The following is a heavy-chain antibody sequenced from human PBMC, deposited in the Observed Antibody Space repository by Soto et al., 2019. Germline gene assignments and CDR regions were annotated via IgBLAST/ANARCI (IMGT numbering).Heavy chain of an antibody. Sequence: QMQLVQSGADVKKPGSSVRVSCKVSGGTFSNFAITWLRQAPGQGPEWLGGIIPMFGSVAYAQKFQDTVTISADTSTNTVHMEVASLKSGDTALYFCARVIIRDVVAADLGPLDLWGQGTLVTVSS. J-gene: IGHJ5*02. D-gene: IGHD6-19*01. CDR3: ARVIIRDVVAADLGPLDL. CDR2: IIPMFGSV. V-gene: IGHV1-69*06. CDR1: GGTFSNFA.